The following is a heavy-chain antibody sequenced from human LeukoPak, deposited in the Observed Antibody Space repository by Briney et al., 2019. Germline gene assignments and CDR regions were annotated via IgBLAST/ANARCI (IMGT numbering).Heavy chain of an antibody. CDR2: INPNSGGT. CDR3: ARNPDYGDYVWPFDY. V-gene: IGHV1-2*02. D-gene: IGHD4-17*01. J-gene: IGHJ4*02. CDR1: GYTFTGYY. Sequence: ASVKVSCKASGYTFTGYYMHWVRRAPGQGLEWMGWINPNSGGTNYAQKFQGRVTMTRDTSISTAYMELSRLRSGDTAVYYCARNPDYGDYVWPFDYWGQGTLVTVSS.